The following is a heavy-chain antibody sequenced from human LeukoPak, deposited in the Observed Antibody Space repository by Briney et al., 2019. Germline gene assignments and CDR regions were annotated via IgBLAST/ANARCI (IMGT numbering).Heavy chain of an antibody. CDR1: GDSISSSNSY. Sequence: SETLSLTCTVSGDSISSSNSYWGWIRQPPGKGLEWIGSIYYSGNTYYNASLKSRVTISVDTSKNQFSLKLTSVTAADTAVYYCARGSGISWYSGYYDYWGQGTLVTVSS. D-gene: IGHD3-22*01. CDR2: IYYSGNT. J-gene: IGHJ4*02. V-gene: IGHV4-39*07. CDR3: ARGSGISWYSGYYDY.